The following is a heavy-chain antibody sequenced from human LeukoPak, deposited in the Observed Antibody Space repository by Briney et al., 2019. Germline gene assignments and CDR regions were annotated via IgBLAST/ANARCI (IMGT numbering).Heavy chain of an antibody. CDR3: ARDRGYSYVDY. CDR2: IYYSGST. V-gene: IGHV4-59*01. D-gene: IGHD5-18*01. Sequence: SETLSLTCTVSGGSISSYYWSWIRQPPGKGLEWIGYIYYSGSTNYNPSLKSRVTISVDTSKNQFSLKLSSVTAADTAVYYCARDRGYSYVDYWGQGTLVTVSS. CDR1: GGSISSYY. J-gene: IGHJ4*02.